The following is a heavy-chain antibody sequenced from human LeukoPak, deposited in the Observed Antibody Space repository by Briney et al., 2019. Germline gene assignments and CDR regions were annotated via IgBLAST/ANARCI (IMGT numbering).Heavy chain of an antibody. J-gene: IGHJ6*02. CDR2: IYYSGST. V-gene: IGHV4-31*03. D-gene: IGHD6-6*01. CDR1: GGSISSGGYY. CDR3: ARGPYSSSLDYYCGMDV. Sequence: SETLSLTCTVSGGSISSGGYYWSWIRQHPGKGLEWIGYIYYSGSTYYNPSLKSRVTISVDTSKNQFSLKLSSVTAADTAVYYCARGPYSSSLDYYCGMDVWGQGTTVTVSS.